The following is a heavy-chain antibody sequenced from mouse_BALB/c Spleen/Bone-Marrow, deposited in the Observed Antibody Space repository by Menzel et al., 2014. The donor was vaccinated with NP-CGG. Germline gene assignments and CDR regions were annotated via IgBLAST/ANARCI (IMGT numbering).Heavy chain of an antibody. Sequence: VKLQESGPELVKPGALVKISCKASGYTFTSYDMNWVKQRPGQGLEWIGWIYPGDGSTKYNEEFKGKATLTADKSSSTAYMQLSSLTSENSAVYFCARGGGYGNSPWFAYWGQGTLVTVSA. CDR2: IYPGDGST. CDR1: GYTFTSYD. J-gene: IGHJ3*01. V-gene: IGHV1S56*01. CDR3: ARGGGYGNSPWFAY. D-gene: IGHD2-10*02.